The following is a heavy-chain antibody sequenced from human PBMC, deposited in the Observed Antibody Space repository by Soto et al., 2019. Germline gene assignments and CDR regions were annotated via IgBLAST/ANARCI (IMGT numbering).Heavy chain of an antibody. CDR2: IIPILGIA. J-gene: IGHJ4*02. V-gene: IGHV1-69*02. D-gene: IGHD1-26*01. CDR3: ASLTSDVVGASAHYFDY. Sequence: QVQLVQSGAEVKKPGSSVKVSCKASGGTFSSYTISWVRQAPGQGLEWMGRIIPILGIANYAQKFQGRVTITADKSTSTAYMELSSLRSEDTAVYYCASLTSDVVGASAHYFDYWGQGTLVTVSS. CDR1: GGTFSSYT.